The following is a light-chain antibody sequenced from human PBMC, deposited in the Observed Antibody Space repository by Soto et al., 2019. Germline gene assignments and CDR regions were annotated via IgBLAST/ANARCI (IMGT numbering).Light chain of an antibody. CDR3: QQYGTSPRT. J-gene: IGKJ2*01. CDR2: GAS. V-gene: IGKV3-20*01. Sequence: EIVLTQSPGTLSLSPGERATLSCRASQSVSSSYLVWYQQKPGQAPRLLIYGASSRATGIPDRFSDSGSGTDFTLTITRLEAEDFAVYYCQQYGTSPRTFGQGTKLEIK. CDR1: QSVSSSY.